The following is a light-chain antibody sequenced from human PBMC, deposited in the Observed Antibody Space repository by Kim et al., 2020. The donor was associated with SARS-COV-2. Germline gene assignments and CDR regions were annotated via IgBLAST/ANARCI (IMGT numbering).Light chain of an antibody. J-gene: IGLJ3*02. CDR1: KLGDEY. Sequence: SYELTQPPSVSVSPGQTASITCSGDKLGDEYACWYQQKPGQSPVLVIYQDNKRPSGIPERFSGSNSGNTATLTISGTQAMDESDYYCQAWDSSTVVFCAGAQLTVL. CDR2: QDN. CDR3: QAWDSSTVV. V-gene: IGLV3-1*01.